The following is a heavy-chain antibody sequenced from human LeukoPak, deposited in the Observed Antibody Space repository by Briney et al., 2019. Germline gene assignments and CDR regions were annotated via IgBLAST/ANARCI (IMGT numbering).Heavy chain of an antibody. J-gene: IGHJ6*03. D-gene: IGHD6-6*01. CDR2: ISSSGSTI. V-gene: IGHV3-11*04. Sequence: TGGSLRLSCAASGFTFSDYYMSWIRQAPGKGLEWVSYISSSGSTIYYADSVKGRFTISRDNSKNTLYLQMNSLRAEDTAVYYCARRGTSIAARTTAYYYYMDVWGKGTTVTVSS. CDR1: GFTFSDYY. CDR3: ARRGTSIAARTTAYYYYMDV.